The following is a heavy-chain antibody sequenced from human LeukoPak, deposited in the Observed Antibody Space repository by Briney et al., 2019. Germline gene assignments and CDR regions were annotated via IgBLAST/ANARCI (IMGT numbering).Heavy chain of an antibody. CDR1: GYTLTSYY. CDR2: INPSGGST. CDR3: ASVYNYGMDV. V-gene: IGHV1-46*01. J-gene: IGHJ6*02. Sequence: ASVKVSCKASGYTLTSYYLHWVRQAPGQGLEWMAIINPSGGSTSHAQKFQGRATLTRATSTSTVYMELSSLRSEDTAVYYCASVYNYGMDVWGQGTTVIVSS.